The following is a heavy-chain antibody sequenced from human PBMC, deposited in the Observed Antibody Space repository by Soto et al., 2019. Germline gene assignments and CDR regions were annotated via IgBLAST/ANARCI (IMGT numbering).Heavy chain of an antibody. V-gene: IGHV1-69*13. CDR3: ARDSPGYSSSPYGMDV. CDR1: GGTFSSYA. CDR2: IIPIFGTA. J-gene: IGHJ6*02. D-gene: IGHD6-13*01. Sequence: SVKVSCKASGGTFSSYAISWVRQAPGQGLEWMGGIIPIFGTANYAQKFQGRVTITADESTSTAYMELSSLRSEDMAVYYCARDSPGYSSSPYGMDVWGQGTTVTVSS.